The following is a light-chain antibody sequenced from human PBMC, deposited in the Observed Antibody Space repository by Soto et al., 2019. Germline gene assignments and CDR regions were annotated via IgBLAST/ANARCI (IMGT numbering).Light chain of an antibody. J-gene: IGKJ1*01. Sequence: DLQVTQSPSTLSASVGDRVTISCRASQDLNNWLAWFQQKPGKAPTLLIYKASGLESGVPSRFSGSGSGTEFTLTINSLQPDDFATYYCQHYNGYPWTFGQGTKGEVK. CDR3: QHYNGYPWT. CDR1: QDLNNW. CDR2: KAS. V-gene: IGKV1-5*03.